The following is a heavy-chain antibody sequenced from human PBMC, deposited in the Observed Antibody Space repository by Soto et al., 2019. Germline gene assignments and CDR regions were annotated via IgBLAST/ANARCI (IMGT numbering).Heavy chain of an antibody. CDR1: GGSISSSSYY. CDR3: ASTDFWSGSFPPLVRGDI. Sequence: PSETLSLTCTVSGGSISSSSYYWGWIHQPPGKGLEWIGSIYYSGSTYYNPSLKSRVTISVDTSKNQFSLKLSSVTAADTAVYYCASTDFWSGSFPPLVRGDIWGQGTMVTVSS. V-gene: IGHV4-39*01. J-gene: IGHJ3*02. D-gene: IGHD3-3*01. CDR2: IYYSGST.